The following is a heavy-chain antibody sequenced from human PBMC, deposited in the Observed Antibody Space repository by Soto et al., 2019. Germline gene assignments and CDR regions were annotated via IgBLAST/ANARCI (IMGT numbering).Heavy chain of an antibody. Sequence: EVQVVESGGGLVQPGRSLRLSCAASGLSLDDYAMHWVRQAPGKGLEWVSGISWNSGNIGYADSVKGRFTISKDNAKNSLYLQMNSLRAEDTALYYCAKSTGGTANGMGVWGQGTTVTVSS. V-gene: IGHV3-9*01. CDR3: AKSTGGTANGMGV. J-gene: IGHJ6*02. D-gene: IGHD2-8*02. CDR2: ISWNSGNI. CDR1: GLSLDDYA.